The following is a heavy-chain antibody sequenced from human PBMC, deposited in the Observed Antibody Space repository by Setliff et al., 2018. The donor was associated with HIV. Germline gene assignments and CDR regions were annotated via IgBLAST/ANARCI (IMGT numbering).Heavy chain of an antibody. CDR2: IYISGTT. Sequence: PSETLSLTCTVSGGSISSYYWSWIRQPPGKGLEWIGYIYISGTTNYNPSLMSRVTISVDTSKNQFSLKLSSVTASDTAVYYCARRIGAGNFDYWGQGTLVTVSS. D-gene: IGHD3-16*01. V-gene: IGHV4-4*09. CDR1: GGSISSYY. J-gene: IGHJ4*02. CDR3: ARRIGAGNFDY.